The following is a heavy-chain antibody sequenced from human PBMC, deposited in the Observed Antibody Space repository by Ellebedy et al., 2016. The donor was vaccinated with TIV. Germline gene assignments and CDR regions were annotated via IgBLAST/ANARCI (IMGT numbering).Heavy chain of an antibody. CDR1: GGSISSYY. J-gene: IGHJ2*01. D-gene: IGHD6-25*01. CDR3: ARVAITAAVGGGYFDL. V-gene: IGHV4-4*07. CDR2: IYTSGST. Sequence: MPGGSLRLSCTVSGGSISSYYWSWIRQPAGKGLEWIGRIYTSGSTNYNPSLKSRVTMSVDTSKNQFFLKLSSVTAADTAVYYCARVAITAAVGGGYFDLWGRGALVTVSS.